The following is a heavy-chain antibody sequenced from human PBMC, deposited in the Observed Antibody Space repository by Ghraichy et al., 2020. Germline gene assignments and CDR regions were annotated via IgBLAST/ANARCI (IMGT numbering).Heavy chain of an antibody. J-gene: IGHJ6*02. CDR2: INPNSGGT. D-gene: IGHD3-3*01. V-gene: IGHV1-2*04. CDR3: ARNADESYYDFWSGYPSTIYYYYGMDV. CDR1: GYTFTGYY. Sequence: ASVKVSCKASGYTFTGYYMHWVRQAPGQGLEWMGWINPNSGGTNYAQKFQGWVTMTRDTSISTAYMELSRLRSDDTAVYYCARNADESYYDFWSGYPSTIYYYYGMDVWGQGTTVTVSS.